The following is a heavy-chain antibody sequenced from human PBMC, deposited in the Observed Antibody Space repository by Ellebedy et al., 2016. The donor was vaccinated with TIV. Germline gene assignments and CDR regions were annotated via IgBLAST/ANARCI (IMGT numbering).Heavy chain of an antibody. CDR1: GYSFTTYW. V-gene: IGHV5-51*01. Sequence: PGGSLRLSCKGSGYSFTTYWIGWVRQMPGKGLEWMGIIYPGDSDSRYSPSFQGQVTISADKSISTAYLQWSSLKASDTAMYYCARQGITGTTQSGAFDIWGQGTMVTVSS. CDR3: ARQGITGTTQSGAFDI. CDR2: IYPGDSDS. J-gene: IGHJ3*02. D-gene: IGHD1-7*01.